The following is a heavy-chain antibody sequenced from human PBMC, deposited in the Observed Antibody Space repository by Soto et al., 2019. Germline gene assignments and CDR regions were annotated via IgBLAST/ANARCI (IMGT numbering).Heavy chain of an antibody. V-gene: IGHV3-23*01. CDR2: ISGSGGST. CDR3: AKEGSVSARWDYYFYGMDV. J-gene: IGHJ6*02. D-gene: IGHD4-17*01. CDR1: GFGFSYYG. Sequence: EVQLLESGGGLVQPGGSLRLSCAASGFGFSYYGMSWVRQAPGKGLEWVSAISGSGGSTYYADSVKGRFTISRDNSKNTLYLQMNTLRAEDTAAYYCAKEGSVSARWDYYFYGMDVWGQGTTVAVSS.